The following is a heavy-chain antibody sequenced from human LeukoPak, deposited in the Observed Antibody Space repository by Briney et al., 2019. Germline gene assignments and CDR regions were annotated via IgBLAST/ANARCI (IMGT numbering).Heavy chain of an antibody. CDR3: ARDQGPRYSSSWYPVGSLDY. CDR2: IIPIFGTA. V-gene: IGHV1-69*13. D-gene: IGHD6-13*01. Sequence: ASVTASCKASGGTFSSYAISWVRQAPGQGLEWMGGIIPIFGTANYAQKFQGRVTITADESTSTAYMELSSLRSEDTAVYYCARDQGPRYSSSWYPVGSLDYWGQGTLVTVSS. CDR1: GGTFSSYA. J-gene: IGHJ4*02.